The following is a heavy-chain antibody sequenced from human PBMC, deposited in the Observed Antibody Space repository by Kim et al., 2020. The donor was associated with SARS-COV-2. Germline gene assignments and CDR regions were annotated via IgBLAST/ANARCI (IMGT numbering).Heavy chain of an antibody. V-gene: IGHV3-23*01. CDR3: EASDY. Sequence: GGSLRLSCEASGFTFGRYAMSWARQAPGKGLEWVSTISDGGGRKHYADSVKGRFTISRDNSKNTVFLHMNSLRAEDTAVYYCEASDYWGQGSLVTVSS. CDR1: GFTFGRYA. CDR2: ISDGGGRK. J-gene: IGHJ4*02.